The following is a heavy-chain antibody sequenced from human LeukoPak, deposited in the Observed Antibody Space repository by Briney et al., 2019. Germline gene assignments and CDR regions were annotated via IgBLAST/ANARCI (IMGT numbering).Heavy chain of an antibody. CDR2: IYYNGSN. Sequence: SRTLSLTCTVSGGSISSGGYYWSWIPPHPGKGLEWIGYIYYNGSNYYNPSLKSRVTTSVDTSKNQFSLKLSSVTAADTAVYYCARDMWSTGMGVWGQGTTVTVSS. J-gene: IGHJ6*02. V-gene: IGHV4-31*03. D-gene: IGHD5/OR15-5a*01. CDR3: ARDMWSTGMGV. CDR1: GGSISSGGYY.